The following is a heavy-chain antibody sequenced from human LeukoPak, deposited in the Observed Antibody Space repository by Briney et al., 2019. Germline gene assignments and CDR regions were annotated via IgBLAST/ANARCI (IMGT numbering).Heavy chain of an antibody. CDR2: IWFDGSNQ. CDR1: GFIFSSYA. D-gene: IGHD5-18*01. J-gene: IGHJ4*02. CDR3: ARGLGYSYGYGIDY. Sequence: GGSLRLSCAASGFIFSSYAMHWVRRAPGKGPEWVAIIWFDGSNQYYAESVEGRFTVSRDNSKHTLYLQMNSLRAEDTAVYSCARGLGYSYGYGIDYWGQGTLVIASS. V-gene: IGHV3-33*01.